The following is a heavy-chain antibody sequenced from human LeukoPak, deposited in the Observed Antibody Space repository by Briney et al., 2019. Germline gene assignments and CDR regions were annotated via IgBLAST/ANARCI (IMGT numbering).Heavy chain of an antibody. CDR2: ISGSGGST. CDR3: AKSGPGFYYYYYMDV. D-gene: IGHD6-25*01. J-gene: IGHJ6*03. V-gene: IGHV3-23*01. Sequence: GGSLRLSCAASGFTFSGYSMNWVRQAPGKGLEWVSAISGSGGSTYYADSVKGRFTISRDNSKNTLYLQMNSLRAEDTAVYYCAKSGPGFYYYYYMDVWGKGTTVTVSS. CDR1: GFTFSGYS.